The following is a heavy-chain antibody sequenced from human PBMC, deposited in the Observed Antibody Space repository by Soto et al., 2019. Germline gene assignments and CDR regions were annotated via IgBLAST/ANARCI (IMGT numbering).Heavy chain of an antibody. J-gene: IGHJ5*01. CDR2: ISWDGGTT. CDR1: GFTFEDYT. CDR3: AKDGSQKDDDGNWLGS. Sequence: EVQLVESGGDVVQPGGSLRLSCAASGFTFEDYTIHWVRQAPGTALEWVSLISWDGGTTYYTHSVKGRFTISRDNSKNSLYLQMNSLRPEDTALYYCAKDGSQKDDDGNWLGSRGQGTLVTVSS. D-gene: IGHD3-16*01. V-gene: IGHV3-43*01.